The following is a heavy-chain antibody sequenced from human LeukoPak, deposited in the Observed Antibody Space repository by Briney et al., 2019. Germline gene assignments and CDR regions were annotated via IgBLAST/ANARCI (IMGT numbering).Heavy chain of an antibody. V-gene: IGHV4-34*01. CDR1: SGSFSGYY. CDR3: ARALVATKPFDY. CDR2: INHSGST. J-gene: IGHJ4*02. D-gene: IGHD5-12*01. Sequence: PSETLSLTCAVYSGSFSGYYWSWIRQPPGKGLEWIGEINHSGSTNYNPSLKSRVTISVDTSKNQFSLKLSSVTAADTAVYYCARALVATKPFDYWGQGTLVTVSS.